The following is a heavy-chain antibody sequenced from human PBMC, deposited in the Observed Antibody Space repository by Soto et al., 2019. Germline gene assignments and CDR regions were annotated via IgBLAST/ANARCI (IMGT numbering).Heavy chain of an antibody. Sequence: EVQLVESGGGLVQPGGSLRLSCAASGFTFSSYSMNWVRQAPGKGLEWVSYISSSSSTIYYADSVKGRFTISRDNAKNSLYLQMNSLRDDDTAVYYCARPEYSSSSYGMDVWGLGTTVTVSS. J-gene: IGHJ6*02. CDR2: ISSSSSTI. CDR1: GFTFSSYS. V-gene: IGHV3-48*02. D-gene: IGHD6-6*01. CDR3: ARPEYSSSSYGMDV.